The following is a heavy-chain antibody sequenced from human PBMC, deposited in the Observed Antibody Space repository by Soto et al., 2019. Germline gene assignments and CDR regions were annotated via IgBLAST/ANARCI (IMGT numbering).Heavy chain of an antibody. CDR2: ISSSSSTI. Sequence: GGSLRLSCAASGCTCSSYSMNWVRQAPGKGLEWVSYISSSSSTIYYADSVKGRFTISRDNAKNSLYLQMNSLRAEDTAVYYCARDYVGAYCSSTSCYSDYYYGMDVWGQGTTVTVSS. CDR1: GCTCSSYS. CDR3: ARDYVGAYCSSTSCYSDYYYGMDV. D-gene: IGHD2-2*01. J-gene: IGHJ6*02. V-gene: IGHV3-48*01.